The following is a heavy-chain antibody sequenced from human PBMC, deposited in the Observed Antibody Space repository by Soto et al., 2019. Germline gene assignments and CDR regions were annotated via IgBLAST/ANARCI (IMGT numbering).Heavy chain of an antibody. CDR1: GFTFSSYE. Sequence: EVQLVESGGGLVQPGGSLRLSCAASGFTFSSYEMKWVRQAPGKGLEWVSYISSTGSPIYYADSVKGRFTISRDNAQNSLSLQMNSLRAEDTAIYYCATKRGGTTYFGSWGQGTLVTVSS. D-gene: IGHD1-7*01. CDR2: ISSTGSPI. CDR3: ATKRGGTTYFGS. J-gene: IGHJ4*02. V-gene: IGHV3-48*03.